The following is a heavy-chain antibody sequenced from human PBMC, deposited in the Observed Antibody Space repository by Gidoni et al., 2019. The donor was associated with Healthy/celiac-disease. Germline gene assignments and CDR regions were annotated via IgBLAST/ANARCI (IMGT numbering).Heavy chain of an antibody. D-gene: IGHD1-26*01. J-gene: IGHJ4*02. CDR2: IYYSGST. V-gene: IGHV4-59*01. CDR3: ARVGSGSYPFDY. CDR1: GGSISSYY. Sequence: QVQLQESGPGLVKPSETLSLTCTVSGGSISSYYWSWIRQPPGKGLEWIGYIYYSGSTNYNPSLKSRVTISVDTSKNQFSLKLSSVTAADTAVYYCARVGSGSYPFDYRGQGTLVTVSS.